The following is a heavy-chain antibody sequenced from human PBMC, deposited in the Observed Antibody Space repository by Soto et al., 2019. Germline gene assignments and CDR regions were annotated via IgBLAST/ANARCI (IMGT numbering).Heavy chain of an antibody. D-gene: IGHD3-10*01. CDR1: GGSISSYY. Sequence: SETLSLTCTVSGGSISSYYWSWIRQPPGKGLEWIGYIYYSGSTNYNPSLKSRVTISVDTSKNQFSVKLSSVTGADTAVYYCARIWGYYYYMDVWGKGTTVTVSS. CDR2: IYYSGST. J-gene: IGHJ6*03. V-gene: IGHV4-59*01. CDR3: ARIWGYYYYMDV.